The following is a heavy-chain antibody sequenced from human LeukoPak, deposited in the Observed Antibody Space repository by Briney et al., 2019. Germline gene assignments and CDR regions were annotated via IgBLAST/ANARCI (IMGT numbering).Heavy chain of an antibody. CDR1: GITFSKYK. J-gene: IGHJ4*02. V-gene: IGHV3-7*01. D-gene: IGHD5-12*01. CDR2: INEDGSET. Sequence: GGSLRLSCAVSGITFSKYKMNWVRKAQGKGLEWVANINEDGSETYYVDSLKGRFTISRDNAKSSLYLQMNSLKAEDTAVYFCVRGEYGAATISFDYWGQGTLVNVSP. CDR3: VRGEYGAATISFDY.